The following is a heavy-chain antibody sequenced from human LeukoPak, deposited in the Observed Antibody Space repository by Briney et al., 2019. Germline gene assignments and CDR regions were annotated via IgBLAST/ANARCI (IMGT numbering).Heavy chain of an antibody. V-gene: IGHV3-15*01. CDR2: VKSKADGGTT. D-gene: IGHD1-26*01. CDR3: TKGGRGTSTGY. CDR1: GFTFSSYA. J-gene: IGHJ4*02. Sequence: AGGSLRLSCAASGFTFSSYALSWVRQAPGKGLEWVARVKSKADGGTTDYAAPVKGRFTISRDDSKNTLYLQVNSLKTEDTAVYYCTKGGRGTSTGYWGQGALVTVSS.